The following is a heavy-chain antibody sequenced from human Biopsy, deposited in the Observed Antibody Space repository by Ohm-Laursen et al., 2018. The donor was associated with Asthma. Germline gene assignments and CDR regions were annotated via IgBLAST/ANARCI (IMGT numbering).Heavy chain of an antibody. CDR2: VSYDGGVV. J-gene: IGHJ4*02. CDR1: GFVFRSHA. CDR3: AKRRGYSDLTDFDH. D-gene: IGHD3-3*01. Sequence: SLRLSCAASGFVFRSHAMHWVRQAPGKGLEWVAVVSYDGGVVHYADSMKGRFTISRDNAKSTLYLQMSRLRTDDTAVYFCAKRRGYSDLTDFDHWGQGTLVTVSS. V-gene: IGHV3-30*18.